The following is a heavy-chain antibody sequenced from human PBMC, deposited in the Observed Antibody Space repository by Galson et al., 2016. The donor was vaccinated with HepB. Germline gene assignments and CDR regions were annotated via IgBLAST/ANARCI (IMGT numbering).Heavy chain of an antibody. D-gene: IGHD4-11*01. CDR3: ARIGVGFKYYNNFNWFDP. Sequence: ETLSLTCTVSGGSVSSYYWSWIRQPPGKGLEWIGYVFYSGSINYNPSLKSRVTMSVDMSNNQVSLKLSSVTAADTAVYYCARIGVGFKYYNNFNWFDPWGQGTLVTVSS. CDR1: GGSVSSYY. V-gene: IGHV4-59*02. CDR2: VFYSGSI. J-gene: IGHJ5*02.